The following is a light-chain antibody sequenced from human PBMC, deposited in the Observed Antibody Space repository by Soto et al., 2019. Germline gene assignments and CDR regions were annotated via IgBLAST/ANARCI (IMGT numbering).Light chain of an antibody. CDR3: QQRSNWPRT. J-gene: IGKJ1*01. V-gene: IGKV3D-20*02. Sequence: EIVLTQSPATLSSFPGDRVTLSCRASQSISSSYLAWYQQKPGQAPRLLIYGASSRATGIPARFSGSGSGTDFTLTISSLEPEDFAVYYCQQRSNWPRTFGQGTKVDIK. CDR1: QSISSSY. CDR2: GAS.